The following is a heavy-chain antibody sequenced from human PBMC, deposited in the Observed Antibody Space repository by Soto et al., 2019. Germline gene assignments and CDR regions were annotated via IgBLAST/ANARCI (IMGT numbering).Heavy chain of an antibody. D-gene: IGHD2-15*01. Sequence: ASVKVSCKASGYSFTGYSMHWVRQAPGQGLEWMGWINGNSGGTKYAQKFQGRVTMTRDTSIITAYMELSRLTSDDTTVYYCAREYCTDSGCSPFFDYWGQGTLVTVSS. CDR1: GYSFTGYS. CDR3: AREYCTDSGCSPFFDY. J-gene: IGHJ4*02. CDR2: INGNSGGT. V-gene: IGHV1-2*02.